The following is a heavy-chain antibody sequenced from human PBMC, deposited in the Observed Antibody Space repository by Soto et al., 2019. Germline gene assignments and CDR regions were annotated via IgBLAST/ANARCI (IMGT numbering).Heavy chain of an antibody. Sequence: PXPTMSLTCTVSGGSISSGDYYGGCIRQPPGNGLEWIGYIYYRGSTYYNPSLKRRVTISVDTSKNKFSLKLSYVTAADSAVEYCAREILVDCMDVWGQRTTVTVSS. J-gene: IGHJ6*02. CDR3: AREILVDCMDV. D-gene: IGHD2-21*02. V-gene: IGHV4-30-4*01. CDR2: IYYRGST. CDR1: GGSISSGDYY.